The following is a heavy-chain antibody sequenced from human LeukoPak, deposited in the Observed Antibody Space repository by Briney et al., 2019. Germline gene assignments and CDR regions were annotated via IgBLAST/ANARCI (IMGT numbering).Heavy chain of an antibody. CDR2: IYSGGST. Sequence: GGSLRLSCAASGFTVSSNYMSWVRQAPGKGLEWVSVIYSGGSTTYADSVKGRFTISRDNSKNTLYLQMNSLRAEDTAEYYCAKRGKYYSGSSGYYYDYWGQGTLVTVSS. J-gene: IGHJ4*02. CDR3: AKRGKYYSGSSGYYYDY. D-gene: IGHD3-22*01. CDR1: GFTVSSNY. V-gene: IGHV3-53*01.